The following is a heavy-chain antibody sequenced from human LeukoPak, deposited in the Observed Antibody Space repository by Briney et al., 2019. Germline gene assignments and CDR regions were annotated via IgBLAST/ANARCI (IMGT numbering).Heavy chain of an antibody. J-gene: IGHJ5*02. CDR2: IIPIFGTA. Sequence: ASVTVSCMASGGTFSSYAISWVRQAPGQGLEWMGGIIPIFGTANYAQKFQGRVTITADESTSTAYMELSSLRSEDTAVYYCARGSYSSSWNYNWFDPWGQGTLVTVSS. CDR3: ARGSYSSSWNYNWFDP. V-gene: IGHV1-69*01. D-gene: IGHD6-13*01. CDR1: GGTFSSYA.